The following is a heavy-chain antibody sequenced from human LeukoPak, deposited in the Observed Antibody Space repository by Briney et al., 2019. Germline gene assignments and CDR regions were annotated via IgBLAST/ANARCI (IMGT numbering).Heavy chain of an antibody. CDR1: GGSISSGNYY. Sequence: SETLSLTCTVSGGSISSGNYYWSWIRQPPGKGLEWIGEINHSGSTNYNPSLKSRVTTSVDTSKNQFSLKLSSVTAADTAVYYCARLRDYYYYYMDVWGKGTTVTVSS. CDR3: ARLRDYYYYYMDV. CDR2: INHSGST. V-gene: IGHV4-39*07. J-gene: IGHJ6*03.